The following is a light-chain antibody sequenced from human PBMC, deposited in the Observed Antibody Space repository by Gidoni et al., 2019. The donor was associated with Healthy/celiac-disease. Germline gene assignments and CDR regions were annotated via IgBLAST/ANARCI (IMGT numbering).Light chain of an antibody. V-gene: IGKV1-8*01. CDR3: QQYYSYPLT. CDR1: QGISSY. CDR2: AAS. J-gene: IGKJ4*01. Sequence: AIRMTQAPSSFSASTGDRVTITCRASQGISSYLAWYQQTPGKAPKLLIYAASTLQSGVPSRFSGSGSGTDFTLTISCLQSEDFATYYCQQYYSYPLTFGGXTKVEIK.